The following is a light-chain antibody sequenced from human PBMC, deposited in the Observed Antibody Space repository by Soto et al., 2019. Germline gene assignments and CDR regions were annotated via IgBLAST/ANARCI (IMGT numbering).Light chain of an antibody. J-gene: IGLJ1*01. CDR2: DVS. V-gene: IGLV2-14*01. CDR3: CSYTTSNTRQIV. Sequence: QSALTQPASVSGSPGQSITISCTGTSSDVGGYNYVSWYQQHPGKAPKFMIYDVSNRPSGVSNRFSGSKSSNTASLTLSGLQAEDEADYYCCSYTTSNTRQIVFGTGTKLTVL. CDR1: SSDVGGYNY.